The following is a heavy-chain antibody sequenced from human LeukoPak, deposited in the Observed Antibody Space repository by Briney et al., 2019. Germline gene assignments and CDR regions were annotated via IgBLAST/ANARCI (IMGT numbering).Heavy chain of an antibody. CDR2: ISGYNGNT. J-gene: IGHJ4*02. CDR3: ARTYYYGSGSYSAFDY. V-gene: IGHV1-18*01. Sequence: GASVKVSCKASGYTFTSYGISWVRQAPGQGLEWMGWISGYNGNTNYAQNLQGRVTMTTDTSTSTVYMELRSLRSDDTAVYYCARTYYYGSGSYSAFDYWGQGTLVTVSS. CDR1: GYTFTSYG. D-gene: IGHD3-10*01.